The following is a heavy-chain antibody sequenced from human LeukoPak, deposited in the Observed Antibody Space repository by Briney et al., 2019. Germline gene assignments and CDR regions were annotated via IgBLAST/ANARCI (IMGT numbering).Heavy chain of an antibody. CDR1: GFTFSPYS. Sequence: GGSLRLSCTASGFTFSPYSMNWVRQATGKGLEWVSGISGSGGSTYYADSVKGRFTISRDNSKNTLYLQMNSLRAEDTAVYYCAKALVADFFDYWGQGTLVTVSS. CDR2: ISGSGGST. V-gene: IGHV3-23*01. D-gene: IGHD5-12*01. J-gene: IGHJ4*02. CDR3: AKALVADFFDY.